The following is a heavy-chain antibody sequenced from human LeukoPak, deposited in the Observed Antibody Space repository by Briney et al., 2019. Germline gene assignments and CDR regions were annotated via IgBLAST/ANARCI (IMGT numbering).Heavy chain of an antibody. V-gene: IGHV3-7*01. J-gene: IGHJ4*02. D-gene: IGHD3-22*01. CDR2: IKQDGSEK. Sequence: GGSLRLSCAASGFTFDNYIMNWVRQAPGKGLEWVANIKQDGSEKYYVDSVKGRFTISRDNAKNSLYLQMNSLRAEDTAVYYCASSYYYDSSGYLAGFYFDYWRQGTLVTVSS. CDR1: GFTFDNYI. CDR3: ASSYYYDSSGYLAGFYFDY.